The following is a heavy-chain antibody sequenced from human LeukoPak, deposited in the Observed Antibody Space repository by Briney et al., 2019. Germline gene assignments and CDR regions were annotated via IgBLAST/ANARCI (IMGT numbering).Heavy chain of an antibody. CDR1: GFTFSSYA. J-gene: IGHJ4*01. V-gene: IGHV3-23*01. Sequence: GGSLRLSCAASGFTFSSYAMSWVRQAPGKGLEWVSTISGSGGATYYADSVKGRFTISRDNSKITLYLQMNSLRPEDTAVYYCARDQTPYYWGQGTLVTVSS. D-gene: IGHD3-16*01. CDR2: ISGSGGAT. CDR3: ARDQTPYY.